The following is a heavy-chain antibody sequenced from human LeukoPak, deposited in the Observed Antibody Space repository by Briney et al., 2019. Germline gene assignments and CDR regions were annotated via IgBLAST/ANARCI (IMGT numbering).Heavy chain of an antibody. J-gene: IGHJ6*03. D-gene: IGHD6-6*01. CDR2: VSGSGADT. CDR3: AKDSTVGELVRGFYYYMDV. CDR1: GITFGSYA. Sequence: GGSLRLSCAASGITFGSYAMSWVRQAPGKGLEWISVVSGSGADTYYADSVKGRFTISRDNSKNTLYLQMDSLRAEDTAIYYCAKDSTVGELVRGFYYYMDVWGKGTTVTVSS. V-gene: IGHV3-23*01.